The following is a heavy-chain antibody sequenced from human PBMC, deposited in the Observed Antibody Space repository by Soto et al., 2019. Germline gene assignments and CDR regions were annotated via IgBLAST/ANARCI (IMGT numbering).Heavy chain of an antibody. Sequence: SETLSLTCTVSGGSISSYYWSWIRQPPGKGLEWIGYIYYSGSTNYNPSLKSRVTISVDTSKNQFSLKLSSVTAADTAVYYCASVYDYVWGSYRHYYYYGMDVWGQGTTVTVSS. CDR2: IYYSGST. D-gene: IGHD3-16*02. J-gene: IGHJ6*02. CDR3: ASVYDYVWGSYRHYYYYGMDV. CDR1: GGSISSYY. V-gene: IGHV4-59*01.